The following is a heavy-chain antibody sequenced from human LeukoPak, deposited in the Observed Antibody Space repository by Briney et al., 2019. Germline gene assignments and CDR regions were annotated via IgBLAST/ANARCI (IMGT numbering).Heavy chain of an antibody. D-gene: IGHD2-2*01. CDR2: ISNTGCTI. J-gene: IGHJ4*02. CDR3: AKGHQDCSTTYCTCYFDS. V-gene: IGHV3-11*01. CDR1: GFTFSDYY. Sequence: PGGSLRLSCAASGFTFSDYYMSWIRPAPGKELAGVSYISNTGCTIYYADSVKGRFTISRDNAKNSLYLQMNSLRAEDTAVYFCAKGHQDCSTTYCTCYFDSWGQGTLVTVSS.